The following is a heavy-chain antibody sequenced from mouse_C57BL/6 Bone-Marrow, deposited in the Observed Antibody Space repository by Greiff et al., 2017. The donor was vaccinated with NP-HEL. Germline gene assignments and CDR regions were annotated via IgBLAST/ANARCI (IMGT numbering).Heavy chain of an antibody. CDR2: INPSSGYT. V-gene: IGHV1-4*01. J-gene: IGHJ4*01. CDR1: GYTFTGYT. Sequence: QVQLQQSGAELARPGASVKMSCKASGYTFTGYTMNWVKQRPGQGLEWIGYINPSSGYTRYNQKFKDKATLTADKSSSTAYMQLSSLTSEDSAVYYCARSLRRGKALAYWGQGTSVTVSS. D-gene: IGHD2-12*01. CDR3: ARSLRRGKALAY.